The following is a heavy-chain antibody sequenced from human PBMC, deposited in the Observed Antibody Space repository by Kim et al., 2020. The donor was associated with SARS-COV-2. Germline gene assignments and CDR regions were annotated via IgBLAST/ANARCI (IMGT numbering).Heavy chain of an antibody. CDR2: ST. CDR3: AREPSTYFDY. V-gene: IGHV3-66*01. J-gene: IGHJ4*02. Sequence: STYYPDYVKGRFTTSRDDSKNTVYLQMNSLRAEDTAVYFCAREPSTYFDYWGQGTLVTVSS.